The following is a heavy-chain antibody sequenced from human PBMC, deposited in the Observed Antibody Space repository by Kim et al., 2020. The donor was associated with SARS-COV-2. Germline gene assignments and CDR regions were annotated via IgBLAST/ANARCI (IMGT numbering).Heavy chain of an antibody. D-gene: IGHD5-18*01. J-gene: IGHJ4*02. V-gene: IGHV1-46*01. CDR2: INPSGGST. Sequence: ASVKVSCKASGYTFTSYYMHWVRQAPGQGLEWMGIINPSGGSTSYAQKFQGRVTMTRDTSTSTVYMELSSLRSEDTAVYYCARAYHKAMVNDHRGAGYWGQGTLVTVSS. CDR1: GYTFTSYY. CDR3: ARAYHKAMVNDHRGAGY.